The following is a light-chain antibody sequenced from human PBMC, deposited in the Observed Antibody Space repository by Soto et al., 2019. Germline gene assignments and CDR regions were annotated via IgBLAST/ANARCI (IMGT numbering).Light chain of an antibody. V-gene: IGKV1-5*01. CDR1: QSISSW. J-gene: IGKJ2*03. CDR3: QQYNSYSYS. Sequence: DIQMTQSPSTLSASVGDRVTITCRASQSISSWLAWYQQKPGKAPKLLIYDASSLESGVPSRFSGSGSGTEVAHSIRSLQPDDFAIYYCQQYNSYSYSFGQGTKLEIK. CDR2: DAS.